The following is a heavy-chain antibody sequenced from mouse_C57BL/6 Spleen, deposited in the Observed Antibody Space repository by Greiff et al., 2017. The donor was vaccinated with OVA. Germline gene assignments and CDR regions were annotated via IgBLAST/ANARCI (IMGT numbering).Heavy chain of an antibody. Sequence: VQLKESGPGLVKPSQSLSLTCSVTGYSITSGYYWNWIRQFPGNKLEWMGYISYDGSNNYNPALKNRISITSDTSKNQFFLKLNSVTTEDTATYYCARKDDYDVGFAYWGKGILVTVSA. J-gene: IGHJ3*01. CDR2: ISYDGSN. CDR1: GYSITSGYY. D-gene: IGHD2-4*01. V-gene: IGHV3-6*01. CDR3: ARKDDYDVGFAY.